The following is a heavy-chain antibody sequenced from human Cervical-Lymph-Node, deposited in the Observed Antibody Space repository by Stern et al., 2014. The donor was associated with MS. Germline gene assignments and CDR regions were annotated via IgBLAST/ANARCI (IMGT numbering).Heavy chain of an antibody. CDR2: MNANSGGT. J-gene: IGHJ4*02. CDR3: ARDRIGDGDLSLDN. V-gene: IGHV1-2*02. D-gene: IGHD3-10*01. Sequence: VQLLEAGAEMKKPGASVKVSCKASGYTLTGYYIHWVRQAPGQGLEWMGWMNANSGGTQYAQNFQGRVTMTTDTSINTAYMEMSGLTSDDTAVYFCARDRIGDGDLSLDNWGQGTLVTVSS. CDR1: GYTLTGYY.